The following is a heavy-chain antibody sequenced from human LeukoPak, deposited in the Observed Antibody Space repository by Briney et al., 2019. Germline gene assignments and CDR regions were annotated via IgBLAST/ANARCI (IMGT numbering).Heavy chain of an antibody. Sequence: PSETLSLTCAVYGGSFSGYYWCWIRQPPGKGLEWIGEINHSGSTNYNPSLKSRVTISVDTSKNQFSLKLSSVTAADTAVYYCARLGLRGSSSRNFDYWGQGTLVTVSS. V-gene: IGHV4-34*01. CDR1: GGSFSGYY. CDR2: INHSGST. D-gene: IGHD6-6*01. CDR3: ARLGLRGSSSRNFDY. J-gene: IGHJ4*02.